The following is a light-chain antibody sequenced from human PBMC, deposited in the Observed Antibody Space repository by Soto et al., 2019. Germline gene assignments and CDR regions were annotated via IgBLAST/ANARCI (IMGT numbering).Light chain of an antibody. CDR2: ATF. V-gene: IGKV1-39*01. CDR3: QQSYSIPYT. J-gene: IGKJ2*01. CDR1: QTISTY. Sequence: DIQMTQSPSSLSASVGDRVTITCRASQTISTYLNWYQQKPGKAPKLLIYATFSLQSGVTSRFSGSGSGTDFTLTISSLQPEDFATYYCQQSYSIPYTFGQGTKVDIK.